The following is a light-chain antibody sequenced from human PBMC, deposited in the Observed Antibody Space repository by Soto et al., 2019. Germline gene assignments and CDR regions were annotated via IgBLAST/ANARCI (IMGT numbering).Light chain of an antibody. CDR2: SAS. V-gene: IGKV1-39*01. CDR3: QQNFSPFVT. CDR1: ETITDF. Sequence: DIQMTQSPPSLSASVVDRVTITCRASETITDFLNWYQLKPGKAPKLLIYSASNFQPGVPSRFSGSGYGTDFTLTLSWLQQEDSATYYCQQNFSPFVTFGAGTKVEV. J-gene: IGKJ4*01.